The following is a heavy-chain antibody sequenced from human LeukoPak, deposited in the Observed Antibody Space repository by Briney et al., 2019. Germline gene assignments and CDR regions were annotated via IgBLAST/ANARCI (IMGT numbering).Heavy chain of an antibody. Sequence: PGGSLRLSCAASGFTFSSYVMNWVRQAPGKGLEWVSGISDSGGGTYYADSVKGRFTISRDNSKNTLYLQMNSLRAEDTAVYYCAKDGGLWVSAHWGDSWGRGTLVTVSS. V-gene: IGHV3-23*01. D-gene: IGHD7-27*01. CDR3: AKDGGLWVSAHWGDS. CDR1: GFTFSSYV. CDR2: ISDSGGGT. J-gene: IGHJ4*02.